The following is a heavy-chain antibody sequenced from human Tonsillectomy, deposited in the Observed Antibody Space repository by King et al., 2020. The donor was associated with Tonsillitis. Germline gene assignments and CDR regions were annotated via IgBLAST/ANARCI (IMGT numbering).Heavy chain of an antibody. J-gene: IGHJ2*01. CDR3: AREGVSNWSFDL. CDR2: ISSGSSYI. D-gene: IGHD2-8*01. V-gene: IGHV3-21*01. CDR1: GFTFRNYS. Sequence: VQLVESGGGLVKPGGSLRLSCAASGFTFRNYSMNWVRQAPGKGLEWVSSISSGSSYIYYADSVKGRSTISRDNAKNSLYLQMNSLRAEDTAVYYCAREGVSNWSFDLWGRGTLVTVSS.